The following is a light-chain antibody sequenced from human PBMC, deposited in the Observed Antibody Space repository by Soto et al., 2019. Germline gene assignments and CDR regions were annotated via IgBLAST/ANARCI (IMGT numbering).Light chain of an antibody. CDR2: GPS. CDR1: QSVSSY. Sequence: EIEMTQSPSTLSVSPGERATLSCRASQSVSSYLAWYQQKPGQAPKLLIYGPSTRATGIPARFSGSGSGTEFTLTISSLQSEDFEVYYCQQYHNWPLTFGGGTKVDIK. V-gene: IGKV3-15*01. J-gene: IGKJ4*01. CDR3: QQYHNWPLT.